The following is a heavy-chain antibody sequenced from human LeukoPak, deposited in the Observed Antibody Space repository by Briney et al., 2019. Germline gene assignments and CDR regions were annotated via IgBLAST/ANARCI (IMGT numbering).Heavy chain of an antibody. Sequence: SETLSLTCTVSGGSISSYYWSWIRQPPGKGLEWIGYIYSGGSTNYNPSLKSRVTISVDTSKNQFSLRLSSVTAADTAVYYSARVGYSSSWYGGGAFDIWGQGTMVTVSS. J-gene: IGHJ3*02. CDR3: ARVGYSSSWYGGGAFDI. CDR2: IYSGGST. CDR1: GGSISSYY. D-gene: IGHD6-13*01. V-gene: IGHV4-59*01.